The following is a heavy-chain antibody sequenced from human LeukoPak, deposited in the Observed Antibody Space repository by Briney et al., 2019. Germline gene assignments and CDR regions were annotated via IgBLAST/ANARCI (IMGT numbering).Heavy chain of an antibody. CDR3: ARDSTSRYYGSGSDYYYYYMDV. D-gene: IGHD3-10*01. CDR2: IYYSGST. CDR1: GGSISSSSYY. V-gene: IGHV4-61*01. J-gene: IGHJ6*03. Sequence: SSETLSLTCTVSGGSISSSSYYWGWIRQPPGKGLEWIGYIYYSGSTNYNPSLKSRVTISVDTSKNQFSLKLSSVTAADTAAYYCARDSTSRYYGSGSDYYYYYMDVWGKGTTVTVSS.